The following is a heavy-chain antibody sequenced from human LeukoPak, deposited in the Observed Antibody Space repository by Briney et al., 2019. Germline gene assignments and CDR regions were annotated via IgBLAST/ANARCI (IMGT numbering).Heavy chain of an antibody. V-gene: IGHV3-53*04. CDR3: ASSSGWYGDAFDI. CDR1: GFTVSSNY. J-gene: IGHJ3*02. CDR2: IYSGGST. D-gene: IGHD6-19*01. Sequence: GGSLRLSCAASGFTVSSNYMGWVRQAPGKGLEWVSVIYSGGSTYYADSVKGRFTISRHNSKNTLYLQMNSLRAEDTAVYYCASSSGWYGDAFDIWGQGTMVTVSS.